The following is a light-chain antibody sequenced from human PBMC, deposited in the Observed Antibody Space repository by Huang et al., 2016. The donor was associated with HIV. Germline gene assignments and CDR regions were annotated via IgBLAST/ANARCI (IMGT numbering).Light chain of an antibody. V-gene: IGKV1-39*01. Sequence: DIQMTQSPSSLSASVGDSVTITCRASQNIGTYLNWYQQRPGKAPTLLTDGASTLQSGVPSRFSGGGSGTDFTLTINGLQPEDFAIYYCHQTYSMSTFGQGTRLEMK. CDR3: HQTYSMST. CDR1: QNIGTY. CDR2: GAS. J-gene: IGKJ5*01.